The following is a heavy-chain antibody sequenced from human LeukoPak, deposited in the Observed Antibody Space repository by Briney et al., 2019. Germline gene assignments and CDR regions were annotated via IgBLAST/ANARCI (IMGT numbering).Heavy chain of an antibody. V-gene: IGHV3-30*04. CDR1: GFTFSSYA. CDR2: FSYDGSYE. J-gene: IGHJ4*02. D-gene: IGHD3-10*01. CDR3: AKDDAWLQFGE. Sequence: GGSLRLSCAASGFTFSSYAMHWVRQAPGKGLEWVALFSYDGSYEHYADSVKGRFTISRDNSKNTLYLEVISLTAEDTAVYYCAKDDAWLQFGEWSQGTLVTVSS.